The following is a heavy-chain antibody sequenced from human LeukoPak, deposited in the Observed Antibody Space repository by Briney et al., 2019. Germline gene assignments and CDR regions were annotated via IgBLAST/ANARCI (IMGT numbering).Heavy chain of an antibody. V-gene: IGHV4-39*07. CDR2: IYYSGST. CDR1: GGSISSSSYY. D-gene: IGHD4/OR15-4a*01. J-gene: IGHJ6*02. Sequence: PSETLSLTCTVSGGSISSSSYYWGWIRQPPGKGLEWIGSIYYSGSTYYNPSLKSRVTISVDTPKNQFSLKLSSVTAADTAVYYCARGDYGGDYYGMDVWGQGTTVTVSS. CDR3: ARGDYGGDYYGMDV.